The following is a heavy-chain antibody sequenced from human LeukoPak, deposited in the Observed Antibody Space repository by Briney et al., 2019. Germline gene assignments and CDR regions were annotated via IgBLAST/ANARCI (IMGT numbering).Heavy chain of an antibody. CDR3: ARDLGSSPGFDY. Sequence: SETLSLTCTVSTGSVSSGTYYWSWIRQPPGKGLEWIGYMYYNGSTNYNPSLKSRVTISVDTSKKRFSLKLSSVTAADTAVYYCARDLGSSPGFDYWGQGTLVTVSS. V-gene: IGHV4-61*01. J-gene: IGHJ4*02. D-gene: IGHD6-6*01. CDR2: MYYNGST. CDR1: TGSVSSGTYY.